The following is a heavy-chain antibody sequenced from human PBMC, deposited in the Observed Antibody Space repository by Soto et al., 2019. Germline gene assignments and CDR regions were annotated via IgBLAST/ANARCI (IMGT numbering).Heavy chain of an antibody. D-gene: IGHD1-26*01. J-gene: IGHJ4*02. CDR1: GFTFSSYA. CDR3: AKVNSFSGSYYALDY. Sequence: GGSLRLSCAASGFTFSSYAMSWVRQAPGKGLEWVSAISGSGGNTYYADSVKGRFTISRDNSKNTLYLQMNSLRAEDTAVYYCAKVNSFSGSYYALDYWGQGTLVTVSS. V-gene: IGHV3-23*01. CDR2: ISGSGGNT.